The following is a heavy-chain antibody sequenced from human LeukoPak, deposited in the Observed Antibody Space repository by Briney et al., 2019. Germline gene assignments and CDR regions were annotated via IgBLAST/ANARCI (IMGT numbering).Heavy chain of an antibody. Sequence: PGGSLRLSCAASGFTFSRYGMHWVRQAPGKGLEWVAFIRFDGSKQNYADSVKGRVTISRDNSKNTLYLQMNSLRTEDTAIYYCAKGYSGYDYFEYWGQGILVTVSS. J-gene: IGHJ4*02. D-gene: IGHD5-12*01. CDR1: GFTFSRYG. CDR3: AKGYSGYDYFEY. V-gene: IGHV3-30*02. CDR2: IRFDGSKQ.